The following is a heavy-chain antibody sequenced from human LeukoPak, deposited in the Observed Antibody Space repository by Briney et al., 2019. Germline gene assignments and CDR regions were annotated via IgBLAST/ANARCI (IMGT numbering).Heavy chain of an antibody. CDR1: GFTFDNYA. V-gene: IGHV3-30-3*01. CDR2: ISYDASNK. J-gene: IGHJ4*02. CDR3: ARDLGYCSGSTCYVGYFDY. Sequence: GGSLRLSCAASGFTFDNYAMHWVRQAPGKGLEWVAVISYDASNKYYADSVKGRFTISRDNSKNTLYLQMNSLRAEDTAVYYCARDLGYCSGSTCYVGYFDYWGQGTQVTVSS. D-gene: IGHD2-15*01.